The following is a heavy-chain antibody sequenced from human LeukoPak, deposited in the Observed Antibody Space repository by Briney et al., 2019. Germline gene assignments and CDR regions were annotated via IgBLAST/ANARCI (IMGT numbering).Heavy chain of an antibody. V-gene: IGHV1-69*13. CDR3: ARVPNLNPNIAPDL. CDR2: IIPIFGTT. CDR1: GDTLTTYS. Sequence: ASVTVSCKASGDTLTTYSISWVRQAPGQGLEWMGGIIPIFGTTQSAQKFQGRFTITADESTSTVYLDLNSLKSEDTAIYYCARVPNLNPNIAPDLWGQGTLVTVSS. J-gene: IGHJ4*02. D-gene: IGHD2/OR15-2a*01.